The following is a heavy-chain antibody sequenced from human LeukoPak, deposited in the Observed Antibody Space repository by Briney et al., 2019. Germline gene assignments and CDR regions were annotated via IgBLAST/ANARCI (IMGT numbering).Heavy chain of an antibody. CDR3: PRRPPFSSGSYRGMGNCFDP. D-gene: IGHD3-10*01. Sequence: SETLSLTCTVSGASINSYYWSWIRQPPGKGLEWIGYIYDTGTTNYNPSLKSRLTISVDTSKNQLSLKLNSLTAADTAVYYCPRRPPFSSGSYRGMGNCFDPWGQGTLVTASS. J-gene: IGHJ5*02. CDR2: IYDTGTT. V-gene: IGHV4-59*01. CDR1: GASINSYY.